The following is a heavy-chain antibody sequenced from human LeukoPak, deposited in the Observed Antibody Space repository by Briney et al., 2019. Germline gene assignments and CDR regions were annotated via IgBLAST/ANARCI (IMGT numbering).Heavy chain of an antibody. J-gene: IGHJ4*02. CDR1: GFTFDDYA. CDR3: AKRDS. CDR2: ISGSGGNI. V-gene: IGHV3-23*01. Sequence: PGGSLRLSCAASGFTFDDYAMHWVRQAPGKGLEWVSAISGSGGNIYYADSVKGRFTISRDNSKNTLYLQMNNLRVEDTAVYFCAKRDSWGQGTLVTVSS.